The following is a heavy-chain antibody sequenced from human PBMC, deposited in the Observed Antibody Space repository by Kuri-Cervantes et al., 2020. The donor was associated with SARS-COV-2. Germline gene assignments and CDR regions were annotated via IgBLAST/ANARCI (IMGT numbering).Heavy chain of an antibody. CDR1: GSAISSGYY. J-gene: IGHJ4*02. CDR2: IYFSGST. Sequence: SETLSLTCAVSGSAISSGYYRGWIRLPPGKGLEGIGRIYFSGSTYYNPSLKSRFTIYVDTSTNQFSLKLGSVTAADTAVYYCARLQRVVVPAASFDYWGQGTLVTVSS. V-gene: IGHV4-38-2*01. CDR3: ARLQRVVVPAASFDY. D-gene: IGHD2-2*01.